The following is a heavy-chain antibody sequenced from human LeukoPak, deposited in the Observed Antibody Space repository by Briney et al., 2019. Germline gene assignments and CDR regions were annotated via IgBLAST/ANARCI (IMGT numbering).Heavy chain of an antibody. CDR2: ISGSGGST. D-gene: IGHD2-2*01. CDR1: GFTFSSYA. Sequence: GGSLRLSCAASGFTFSSYAMGWVRQAPGKGLEWVSAISGSGGSTYYADSVKGRFTISRDNSKNTLYLQMNSLRAEDTAVYYCAKDHAIVVVPAASYDYWGQGTLVTVSS. J-gene: IGHJ4*02. V-gene: IGHV3-23*01. CDR3: AKDHAIVVVPAASYDY.